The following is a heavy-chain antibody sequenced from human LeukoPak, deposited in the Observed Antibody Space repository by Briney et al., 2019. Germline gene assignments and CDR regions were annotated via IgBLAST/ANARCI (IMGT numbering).Heavy chain of an antibody. CDR2: INPNNGDT. Sequence: ASVKVSCKASGYSLPAKFMHWVRQAPGQGLEWMGWINPNNGDTTYTQKFQGRVTMTRDTSISTAYMELSRLRSDDTAVYYCARGVTAYYYDSSGYYYDYWGQGTLVTVSS. CDR3: ARGVTAYYYDSSGYYYDY. V-gene: IGHV1-2*02. D-gene: IGHD3-22*01. CDR1: GYSLPAKF. J-gene: IGHJ4*02.